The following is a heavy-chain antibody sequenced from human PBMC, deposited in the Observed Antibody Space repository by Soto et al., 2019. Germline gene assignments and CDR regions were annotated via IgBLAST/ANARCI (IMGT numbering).Heavy chain of an antibody. CDR1: GFTFSSYA. D-gene: IGHD3-22*01. V-gene: IGHV3-23*01. Sequence: GSLRLSCAASGFTFSSYAMSWVRQAPGKGLEWVSAISGSGGSTYYADSVKGRFTISRDNSKNTLYLQMNSLRAEDTAVYYCAKGGRDYYDSSGYYYVSFYGMDVWGQGTTVTVSS. CDR2: ISGSGGST. J-gene: IGHJ6*02. CDR3: AKGGRDYYDSSGYYYVSFYGMDV.